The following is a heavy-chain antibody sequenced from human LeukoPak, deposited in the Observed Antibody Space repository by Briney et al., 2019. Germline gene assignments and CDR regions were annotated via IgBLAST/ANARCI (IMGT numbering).Heavy chain of an antibody. CDR3: ARDQRDTYYYGSGSPRFDY. CDR2: IKQDGTEK. V-gene: IGHV3-7*01. CDR1: RFTFSSYW. Sequence: GGPLRLSCAASRFTFSSYWMSWVRQAPGKGLEWVANIKQDGTEKYYVDSVKGRFTISRDNAKNSLYLKMSRLRAEDTAVYYCARDQRDTYYYGSGSPRFDYWGQGTLVTVSS. J-gene: IGHJ4*02. D-gene: IGHD3-10*01.